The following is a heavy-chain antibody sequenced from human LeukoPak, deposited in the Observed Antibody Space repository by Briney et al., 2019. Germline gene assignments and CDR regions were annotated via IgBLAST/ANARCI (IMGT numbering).Heavy chain of an antibody. CDR1: GFTFSSYW. D-gene: IGHD3-3*01. CDR2: IKQDGSEK. V-gene: IGHV3-7*01. J-gene: IGHJ4*02. CDR3: ARAAHYDFWSGPPDY. Sequence: GGSLRLSCAASGFTFSSYWMSWVRQAPGKGLEWVANIKQDGSEKYYVDSVKGRFTISRDNAKNSLYLQMNSLRAEDTAVYYCARAAHYDFWSGPPDYWGQGNLVTVSS.